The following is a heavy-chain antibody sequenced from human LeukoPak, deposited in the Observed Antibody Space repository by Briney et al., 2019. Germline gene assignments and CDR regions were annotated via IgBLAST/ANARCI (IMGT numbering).Heavy chain of an antibody. Sequence: PSETLSLTCTVSGGSISSYYWSWIRQPPGKGLEWIGYIYYSGSTSYNPSLKSRVTISVDTSKKQFSLKLSSVTAADTAVYYCARGRGVVYYYYYMDVWGKGTTVTISS. D-gene: IGHD2-15*01. CDR1: GGSISSYY. J-gene: IGHJ6*03. V-gene: IGHV4-59*01. CDR2: IYYSGST. CDR3: ARGRGVVYYYYYMDV.